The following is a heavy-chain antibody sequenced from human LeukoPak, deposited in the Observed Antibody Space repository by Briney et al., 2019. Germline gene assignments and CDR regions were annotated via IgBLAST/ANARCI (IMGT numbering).Heavy chain of an antibody. Sequence: GGSLRLSCAASGFTFSSYAMHWVRQAPGKGLEWVAVISYDGSNKYYADSVKGRFTISRDNSKNTLYLQMNSLRAEDTAVYHCARAADYGVLRGVDYMDVWGKGTTVTISS. D-gene: IGHD4-17*01. J-gene: IGHJ6*03. CDR2: ISYDGSNK. CDR1: GFTFSSYA. V-gene: IGHV3-30*04. CDR3: ARAADYGVLRGVDYMDV.